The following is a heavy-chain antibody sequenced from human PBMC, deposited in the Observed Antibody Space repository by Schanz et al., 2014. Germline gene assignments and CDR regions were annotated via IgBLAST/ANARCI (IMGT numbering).Heavy chain of an antibody. J-gene: IGHJ3*02. V-gene: IGHV3-11*04. CDR3: AKGRFGELSAFDI. CDR1: GFPFSDYF. Sequence: QVQLVDSGGGLVKPGGSLRLSCTASGFPFSDYFMAWIRQPPGRGLEWVSYIGNGGVTIYYADSVKGRFTISRDNSKNSLYLQMNSLRPGDTAVYYCAKGRFGELSAFDIWGQGTMVTVSS. D-gene: IGHD3-10*01. CDR2: IGNGGVTI.